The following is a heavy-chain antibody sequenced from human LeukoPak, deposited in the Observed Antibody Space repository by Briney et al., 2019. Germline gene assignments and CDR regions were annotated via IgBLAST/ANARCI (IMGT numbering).Heavy chain of an antibody. CDR1: GFTFSDYY. V-gene: IGHV3-11*05. J-gene: IGHJ4*02. CDR3: AKDSSGWPN. Sequence: GGSLRLSCAASGFTFSDYYMSWIRQAPGKGLEWVSYISSGRTYTNYADSVKGRFTISRDNSKNSLYLQMNSLRTEDTALYYCAKDSSGWPNWGQGTLVTVSS. CDR2: ISSGRTYT. D-gene: IGHD6-19*01.